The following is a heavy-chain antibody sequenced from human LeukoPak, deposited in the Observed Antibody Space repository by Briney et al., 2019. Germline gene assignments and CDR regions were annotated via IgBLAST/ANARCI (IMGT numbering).Heavy chain of an antibody. CDR1: GFTFSSYS. CDR3: ARVDYDSSGYYYNYYYYYMDV. Sequence: GGSLRLSCAASGFTFSSYSMNWVRQAPGKGLEWVSSISSSSSYIYYADSVKGRFTISRDNAKNSLYLRMNSLRAEDTAVYYCARVDYDSSGYYYNYYYYYMDVWGKGTTVTVSS. CDR2: ISSSSSYI. V-gene: IGHV3-21*01. J-gene: IGHJ6*03. D-gene: IGHD3-22*01.